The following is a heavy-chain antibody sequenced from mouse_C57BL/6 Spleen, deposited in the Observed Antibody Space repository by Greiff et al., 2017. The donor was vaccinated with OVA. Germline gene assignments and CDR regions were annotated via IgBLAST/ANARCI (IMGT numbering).Heavy chain of an antibody. J-gene: IGHJ3*01. CDR2: IDPETGGT. CDR1: GYTFTDYE. CDR3: TRRDSNSFAY. Sequence: VQLQQSGAELVRPGASVTLSCKASGYTFTDYEMHWVKQTPVHGLEWIGAIDPETGGTAYNQKFKGKAILTADKSSSTAYMELRSLTSEDSAVYYCTRRDSNSFAYWGQGTLVTVSA. V-gene: IGHV1-15*01. D-gene: IGHD2-5*01.